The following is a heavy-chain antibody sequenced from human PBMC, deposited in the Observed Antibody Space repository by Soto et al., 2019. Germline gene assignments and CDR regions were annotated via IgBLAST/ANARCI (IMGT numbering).Heavy chain of an antibody. V-gene: IGHV1-69*04. J-gene: IGHJ4*02. CDR1: GYTFTSYD. Sequence: GASVKVSCKASGYTFTSYDINWVRQAPGLGLEWMGRINPILSMSNYAQRFQGRVTMTADKSTSTAYMELSSLRSEDTAIYYCASSYGSGYRAFDYWGQGALVTVSS. D-gene: IGHD3-10*01. CDR3: ASSYGSGYRAFDY. CDR2: INPILSMS.